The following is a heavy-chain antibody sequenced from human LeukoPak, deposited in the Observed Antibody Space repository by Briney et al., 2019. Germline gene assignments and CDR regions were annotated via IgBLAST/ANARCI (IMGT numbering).Heavy chain of an antibody. CDR3: SSQPAVLDLDC. D-gene: IGHD6-19*01. Sequence: QTGGSLRLSCAASGFTFINYWMTWVRQAPGKGLEWVANIKPDGSGKNYVDSVKGRFTISRDNAKNSLYLQMKGLRVEDTAVYYCSSQPAVLDLDCWGQGALVTVSS. V-gene: IGHV3-7*01. CDR1: GFTFINYW. CDR2: IKPDGSGK. J-gene: IGHJ4*02.